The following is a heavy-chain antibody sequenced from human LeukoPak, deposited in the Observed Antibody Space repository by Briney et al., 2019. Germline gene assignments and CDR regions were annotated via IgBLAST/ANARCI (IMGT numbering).Heavy chain of an antibody. D-gene: IGHD6-13*01. Sequence: GGSLRLSCAASGFTFSRDSMNWVRQAPGKGLEWVSSITSRSSYTYYADSMKGRFTISRDNAKNSLYLQMNSLRAEDTAIYYCARDPIASAASGGDSWGQGTLVTVSS. V-gene: IGHV3-21*01. CDR1: GFTFSRDS. CDR2: ITSRSSYT. J-gene: IGHJ4*02. CDR3: ARDPIASAASGGDS.